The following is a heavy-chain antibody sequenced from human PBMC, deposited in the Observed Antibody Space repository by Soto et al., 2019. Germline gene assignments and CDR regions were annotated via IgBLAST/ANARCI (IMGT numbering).Heavy chain of an antibody. D-gene: IGHD3-3*01. Sequence: EVQLVESGGGLVKPGGSLRLSCAASGFTFSNAWMSWVRQAPGKGLEWVGRIKSKTDGGTTDYAAPVKGRFTISRDDSKNTLYLQMNSLETEDTAVYYCTTDQYYDFWSGYYTGDYWGQGTLVTVSS. CDR2: IKSKTDGGTT. V-gene: IGHV3-15*01. CDR1: GFTFSNAW. J-gene: IGHJ4*02. CDR3: TTDQYYDFWSGYYTGDY.